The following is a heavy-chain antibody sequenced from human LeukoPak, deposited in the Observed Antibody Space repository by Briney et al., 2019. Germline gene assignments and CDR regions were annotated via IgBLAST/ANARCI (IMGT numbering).Heavy chain of an antibody. CDR1: GYSISSGYY. D-gene: IGHD1-26*01. Sequence: SETLSLTCTVSGYSISSGYYWGWIRQPPGKGLEWIGSIRHSGSTYYNPSLKSRVTISVDTSQNHFYLKLSSVTAADTAVYYCARIRYSGNYYYFDYWGQGTLVTVSS. V-gene: IGHV4-38-2*02. CDR3: ARIRYSGNYYYFDY. CDR2: IRHSGST. J-gene: IGHJ4*02.